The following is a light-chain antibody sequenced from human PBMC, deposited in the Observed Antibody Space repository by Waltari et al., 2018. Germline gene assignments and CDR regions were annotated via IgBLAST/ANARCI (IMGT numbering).Light chain of an antibody. V-gene: IGKV3-11*01. CDR3: QQRSNWPLMYT. CDR1: QSVSNF. J-gene: IGKJ2*01. CDR2: DAS. Sequence: EIVLTQSPATLSLSPGERDTLSCRASQSVSNFLAWYQQKPGQAPRLLIYDASNRATGIPARFSGGGSGTDFTLTISSLEPEDFAVYYCQQRSNWPLMYTFGQGTKLEIK.